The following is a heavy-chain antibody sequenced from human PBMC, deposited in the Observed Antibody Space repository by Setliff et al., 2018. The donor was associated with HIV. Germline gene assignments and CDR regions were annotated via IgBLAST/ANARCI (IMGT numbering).Heavy chain of an antibody. Sequence: KPSETLSLTCAVYGGSFSGYYWNWLRQPPGKGLEWIGEINHSGSTNYNPSLKIRVTISVDTSKTQFSRKLSSVTAADTAVYYCARGAIQLWLRSYSYTDVWGKGTTVTVSS. J-gene: IGHJ6*03. CDR3: ARGAIQLWLRSYSYTDV. CDR2: INHSGST. V-gene: IGHV4-34*01. CDR1: GGSFSGYY. D-gene: IGHD5-18*01.